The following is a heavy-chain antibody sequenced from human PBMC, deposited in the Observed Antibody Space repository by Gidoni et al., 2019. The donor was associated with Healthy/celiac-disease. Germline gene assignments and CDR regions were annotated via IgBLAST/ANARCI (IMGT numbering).Heavy chain of an antibody. D-gene: IGHD2-2*01. J-gene: IGHJ3*02. CDR3: ARIADGGYCSSTSCYGVHAFDI. Sequence: EVQLVETGGGLIQPGGSLRLSCAASGFTVSSNYMSWVRQAPGKGLEWVSVIYSGGSTYYADSVKGRFTISRDNSKNTLYLQMNSLRAEDTAVYYCARIADGGYCSSTSCYGVHAFDIWGQGTMVTVSS. CDR2: IYSGGST. V-gene: IGHV3-53*02. CDR1: GFTVSSNY.